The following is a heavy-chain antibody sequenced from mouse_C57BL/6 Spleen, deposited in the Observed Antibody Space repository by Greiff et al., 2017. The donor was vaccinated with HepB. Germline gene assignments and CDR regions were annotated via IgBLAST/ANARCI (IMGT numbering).Heavy chain of an antibody. J-gene: IGHJ1*03. CDR2: INPSNGGT. CDR1: GYTFTSYW. Sequence: VQLQQSGTELVKPGASVKLSCKASGYTFTSYWMHWVKQRPGQGLEWIGNINPSNGGTNYNEKFKSKATLTVDKSSSTAYMQLSSLTSEDSAVYYCAREEDGNYGYFDGWGTGTTVTVSS. D-gene: IGHD2-1*01. CDR3: AREEDGNYGYFDG. V-gene: IGHV1-53*01.